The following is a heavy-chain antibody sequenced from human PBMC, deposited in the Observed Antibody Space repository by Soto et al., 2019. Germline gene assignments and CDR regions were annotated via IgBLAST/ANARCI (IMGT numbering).Heavy chain of an antibody. Sequence: GGSLRLSCAASGFTFSSYAMSWVRQAPGKGLEWVSAISGSGGSTYYADSVKGRFTISRDNSKNTLYLQMNSLRAEDTAVYYCAKEFHHEYLLWFGEFITYSFDYWGQGTLVTVSS. CDR1: GFTFSSYA. CDR3: AKEFHHEYLLWFGEFITYSFDY. D-gene: IGHD3-10*01. CDR2: ISGSGGST. J-gene: IGHJ4*02. V-gene: IGHV3-23*01.